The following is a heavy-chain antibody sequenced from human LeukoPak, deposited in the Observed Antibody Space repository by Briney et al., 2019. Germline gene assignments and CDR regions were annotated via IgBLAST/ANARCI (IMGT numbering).Heavy chain of an antibody. CDR3: AKRGVVIRVILVGFHKEAYYFDS. Sequence: PGGSLRLSCAASGFTFSDYYMSWIRQAPGKGLEWVSYISSSGSTIYYADSVKGRFTISRGNPKNTLYLQMNSLAVEDTAVYFCAKRGVVIRVILVGFHKEAYYFDSWGQGALVTVSS. CDR2: ISSSGSTI. CDR1: GFTFSDYY. J-gene: IGHJ4*02. V-gene: IGHV3-11*01. D-gene: IGHD3-22*01.